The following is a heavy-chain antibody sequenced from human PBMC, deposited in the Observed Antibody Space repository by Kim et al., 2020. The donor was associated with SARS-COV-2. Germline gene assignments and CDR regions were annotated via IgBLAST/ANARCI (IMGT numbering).Heavy chain of an antibody. V-gene: IGHV1-18*01. J-gene: IGHJ3*02. CDR3: ARGYYYGSGSYAFDI. D-gene: IGHD3-10*01. Sequence: QKLQGRVNMTTDTSTSTAYMELRSLRSDDTAVYYCARGYYYGSGSYAFDIWGQGTMVTVSS.